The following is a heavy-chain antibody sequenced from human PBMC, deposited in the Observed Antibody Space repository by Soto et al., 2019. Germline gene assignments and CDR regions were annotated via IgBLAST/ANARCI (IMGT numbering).Heavy chain of an antibody. CDR1: GVTFSSYS. CDR3: ARVVYYDSTGYQY. Sequence: PGGPLRLSCAASGVTFSSYSMNWVRQAPGKGLEWVSSISSSSSYIYYADSVKGRFTISRDNAKNSLYLQMNSLRAEDTAVYYCARVVYYDSTGYQYWGQGTLVTVSS. CDR2: ISSSSSYI. J-gene: IGHJ4*02. V-gene: IGHV3-21*01. D-gene: IGHD3-22*01.